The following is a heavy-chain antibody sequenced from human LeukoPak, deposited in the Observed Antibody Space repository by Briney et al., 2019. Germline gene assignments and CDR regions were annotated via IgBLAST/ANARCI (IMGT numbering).Heavy chain of an antibody. J-gene: IGHJ4*02. CDR1: GFTFKNAW. Sequence: PGGSLRLSCAASGFTFKNAWMSWVRQAPGEGPEWVARIKDKGEGGTIDYAASVRGRFTISRDDSRDAVYLQMNSLIVGDSAVYYCTTDPRYWGQGALVTVSS. CDR3: TTDPRY. CDR2: IKDKGEGGTI. V-gene: IGHV3-15*01.